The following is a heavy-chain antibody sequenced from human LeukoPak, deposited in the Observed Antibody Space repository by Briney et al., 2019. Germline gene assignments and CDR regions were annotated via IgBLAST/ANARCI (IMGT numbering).Heavy chain of an antibody. V-gene: IGHV1-69*06. D-gene: IGHD3-10*01. CDR3: ATEGPSGTTSLVFY. CDR1: GGSFSNSF. J-gene: IGHJ4*02. Sequence: VASVKVSCKASGGSFSNSFISWVRQAPGQGLEWMGGVVPLSGTPNYAQKFQGRVSITADISTNTAYMEVTSLTSTDTAVYYCATEGPSGTTSLVFYWGPGTLITVSS. CDR2: VVPLSGTP.